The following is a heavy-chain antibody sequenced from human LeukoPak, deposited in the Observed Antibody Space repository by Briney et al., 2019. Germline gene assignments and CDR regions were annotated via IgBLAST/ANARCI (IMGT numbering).Heavy chain of an antibody. V-gene: IGHV4-39*07. CDR3: ARIRHYYDSSGYYPFDY. J-gene: IGHJ4*02. D-gene: IGHD3-22*01. CDR2: IYYSGGT. Sequence: PSETLSLTCTVSGGSISSSSYYWGWIRQPPGKGLGWIGSIYYSGGTYYNPSLKSRVTISVDTSKNQFSLKLSSVTAADTAVYYCARIRHYYDSSGYYPFDYWGQGTLVTVSS. CDR1: GGSISSSSYY.